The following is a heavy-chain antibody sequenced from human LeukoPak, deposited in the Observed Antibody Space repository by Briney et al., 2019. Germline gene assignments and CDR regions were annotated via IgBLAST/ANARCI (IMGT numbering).Heavy chain of an antibody. CDR2: IMPLFGTA. Sequence: SVKVSCKTSGGTFNNSAISWVRQAPGQGLEWLGGIMPLFGTAGYAQKFQGRVTITKDESTRTVYLELTSLTSDDTVVYYCARDVHGDYGSGWFDPWGQGTLVSVSS. D-gene: IGHD4-17*01. J-gene: IGHJ5*02. V-gene: IGHV1-69*05. CDR1: GGTFNNSA. CDR3: ARDVHGDYGSGWFDP.